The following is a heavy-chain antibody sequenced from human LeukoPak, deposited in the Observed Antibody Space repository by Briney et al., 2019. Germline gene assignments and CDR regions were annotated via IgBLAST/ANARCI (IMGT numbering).Heavy chain of an antibody. CDR1: GFTFSDYY. V-gene: IGHV3-7*03. Sequence: GGSLRLSCAASGFTFSDYYMSWIRQAPGKGLEWVANINQDESEKNYVDSVKGRFTISRDNAKNSLDLQMNSLRAEDTAVYYCAKAQLPDYYYMDVWGKGTTVTVSS. CDR2: INQDESEK. J-gene: IGHJ6*03. CDR3: AKAQLPDYYYMDV. D-gene: IGHD2-2*01.